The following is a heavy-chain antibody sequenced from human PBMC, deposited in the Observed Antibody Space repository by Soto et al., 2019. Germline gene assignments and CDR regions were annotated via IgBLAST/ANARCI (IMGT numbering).Heavy chain of an antibody. CDR1: GFTFSSYA. CDR2: ISGSGGST. D-gene: IGHD2-2*01. J-gene: IGHJ4*02. Sequence: GGSLRLSCAASGFTFSSYAMSWVRQAPGKGLEWVAAISGSGGSTYYADSVKGRFTISRDNSKNTLYLQMHSLRAEDTAVYYCAKHAFVPATAITRGRYYFDYWGQGTLVTVSS. V-gene: IGHV3-23*01. CDR3: AKHAFVPATAITRGRYYFDY.